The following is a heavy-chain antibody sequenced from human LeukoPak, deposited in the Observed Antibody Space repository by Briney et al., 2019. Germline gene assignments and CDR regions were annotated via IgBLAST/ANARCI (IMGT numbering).Heavy chain of an antibody. D-gene: IGHD3-10*02. V-gene: IGHV3-48*03. CDR2: ISSSGSTI. J-gene: IGHJ6*04. CDR1: GFTFSSYE. Sequence: GGSLRLSCAASGFTFSSYEMNWVRQAPGKGLEWVSYISSSGSTIYYADSVKGRFTVSRDNAKNSLYLQMNSLRAEDTAVYYCAELGITMVGGVWGKGTTVTISS. CDR3: AELGITMVGGV.